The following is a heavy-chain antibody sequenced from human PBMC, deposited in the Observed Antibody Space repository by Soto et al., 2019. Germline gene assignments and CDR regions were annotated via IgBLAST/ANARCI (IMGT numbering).Heavy chain of an antibody. Sequence: ASVKVSCKASGGTFSRYSITWVRQAPGQGLEWMGGISTNNGSTNDAQKFQDRVTMTSDTSTSTVYMELRSLRSDDTAVYYCARAGAAPYYYYGMDVWGQGTRVTVSS. J-gene: IGHJ6*02. D-gene: IGHD2-15*01. CDR3: ARAGAAPYYYYGMDV. CDR2: ISTNNGST. V-gene: IGHV1-18*01. CDR1: GGTFSRYS.